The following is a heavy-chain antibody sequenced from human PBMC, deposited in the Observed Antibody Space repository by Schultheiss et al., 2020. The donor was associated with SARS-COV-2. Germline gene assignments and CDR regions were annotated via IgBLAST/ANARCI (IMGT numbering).Heavy chain of an antibody. CDR1: GYTFTSYG. D-gene: IGHD3-22*01. Sequence: ASVKVSCKASGYTFTSYGISWVRQAPGQGLEWMGWISAYNGNTNYAQKLQGRVTMTTDTSTSTAYMELRSLRSDDTAVYYCAREEPSRRYYDSSGYYPSDYWGQGTLVTVSS. CDR2: ISAYNGNT. CDR3: AREEPSRRYYDSSGYYPSDY. J-gene: IGHJ4*02. V-gene: IGHV1-18*01.